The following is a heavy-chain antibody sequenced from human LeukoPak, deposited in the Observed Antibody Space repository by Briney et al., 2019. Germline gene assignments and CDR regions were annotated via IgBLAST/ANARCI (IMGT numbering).Heavy chain of an antibody. Sequence: GSSVKVSCKASGGTFSSYAISWVRQAPGQGLEWMGRIIPILGIANYAQKFQGRVTITADKSTSTAYMELSSRRSEDTAVYYCARASAIVPFYFDYWGQGTLVTVSS. D-gene: IGHD1-26*01. CDR1: GGTFSSYA. V-gene: IGHV1-69*04. CDR2: IIPILGIA. J-gene: IGHJ4*02. CDR3: ARASAIVPFYFDY.